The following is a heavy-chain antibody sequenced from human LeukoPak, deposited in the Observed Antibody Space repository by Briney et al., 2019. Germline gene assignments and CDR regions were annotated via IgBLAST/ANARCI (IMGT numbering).Heavy chain of an antibody. J-gene: IGHJ3*01. D-gene: IGHD1-26*01. Sequence: GGSLRLSCAASGFSLSTYGMIWVRHAPGEGRELGANINRDGTRKNYVDSLEGRFTISRDNAKNLVYLQMNSLRDEDSAIYYCARDFSATYRGSWSDASDVWGQGTVVIVST. CDR1: GFSLSTYG. CDR3: ARDFSATYRGSWSDASDV. CDR2: INRDGTRK. V-gene: IGHV3-7*01.